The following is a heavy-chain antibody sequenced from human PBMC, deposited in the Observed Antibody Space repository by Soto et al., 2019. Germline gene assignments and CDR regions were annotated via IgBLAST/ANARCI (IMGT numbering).Heavy chain of an antibody. CDR3: VKVSGGQALGGNYMDV. CDR2: IITFVGQA. D-gene: IGHD2-15*01. Sequence: QVQLVQSGPEVKKPGSSVKVSCKTSGGTLSSYSISWVRQAPGQGLEWGGRIITFVGQANVAQQFQGRVTGRAARSRDNTRVAVRRQMSDDTAVYYCVKVSGGQALGGNYMDVWGTGTTVTVSS. V-gene: IGHV1-69*08. J-gene: IGHJ6*03. CDR1: GGTLSSYS.